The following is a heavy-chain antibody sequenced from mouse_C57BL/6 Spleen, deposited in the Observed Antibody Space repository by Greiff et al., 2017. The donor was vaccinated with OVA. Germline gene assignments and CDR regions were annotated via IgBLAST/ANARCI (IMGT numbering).Heavy chain of an antibody. J-gene: IGHJ2*01. CDR1: GYAFSSSW. CDR3: ARLEDYDDY. CDR2: IYPGDGDT. Sequence: VQLQQSGPELVKPGASVKISCKASGYAFSSSWMNWVKQRPGKGLEWIGRIYPGDGDTNYNGKFKGKATLTADKSSSTAYMQLSGLTSEDSAVYFCARLEDYDDYWGQGTTLTVCS. V-gene: IGHV1-82*01. D-gene: IGHD2-4*01.